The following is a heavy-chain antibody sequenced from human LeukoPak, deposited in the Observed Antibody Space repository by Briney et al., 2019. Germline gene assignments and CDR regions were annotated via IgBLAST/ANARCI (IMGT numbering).Heavy chain of an antibody. D-gene: IGHD6-19*01. CDR3: SRGSGWLSVY. CDR2: ISGGTT. J-gene: IGHJ4*02. V-gene: IGHV3-49*03. CDR1: GFTFGDYL. Sequence: GGSLRHSCTASGFTFGDYLMSWFRQAPGKGLEWIGFISGGTTEYAASVKGRFTISRDDSTSIVYLQMNSLTTEDTAVYYCSRGSGWLSVYWGEGTLVTVSS.